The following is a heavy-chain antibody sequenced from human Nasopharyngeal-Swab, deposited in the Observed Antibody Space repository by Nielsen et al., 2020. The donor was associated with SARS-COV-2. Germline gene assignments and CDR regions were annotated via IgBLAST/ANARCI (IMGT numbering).Heavy chain of an antibody. CDR1: GFTFSSYA. Sequence: GESLKISCAASGFTFSSYAMSWVRQAPGKGLEWVSAISGSGGSTYYADSVKGRFTISRDNSKNTLYLQMNSLRAEDTVVYYCAKADTAMVGYNWFDPWGQGTLVTVSS. J-gene: IGHJ5*02. V-gene: IGHV3-23*01. D-gene: IGHD5-18*01. CDR2: ISGSGGST. CDR3: AKADTAMVGYNWFDP.